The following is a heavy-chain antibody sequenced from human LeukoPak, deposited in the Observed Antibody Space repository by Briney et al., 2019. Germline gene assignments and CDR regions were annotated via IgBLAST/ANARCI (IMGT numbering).Heavy chain of an antibody. CDR1: GFTFSSYG. CDR2: ISYDGSNK. CDR3: AKDRYSSSWPPYGMDV. Sequence: PGGSLRLSCAASGFTFSSYGMHWVRQAPGKGLEWVAVISYDGSNKYYADSVKGRFTISRDNSKNTLYLQMNSLRAEDTAVYYCAKDRYSSSWPPYGMDVWGQGTTVTVSS. J-gene: IGHJ6*02. V-gene: IGHV3-30*18. D-gene: IGHD6-13*01.